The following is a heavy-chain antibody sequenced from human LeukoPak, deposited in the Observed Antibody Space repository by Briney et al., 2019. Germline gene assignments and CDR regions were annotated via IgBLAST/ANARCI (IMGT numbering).Heavy chain of an antibody. CDR2: IGANGGAT. Sequence: PGGSLRLSCAASGFTFSDYYMSWIRQAPGKGLELISGIGANGGATYYADSVKGRFTISRDNSKKTLYLQMNSLRADDTAVYYCGRDPNGDYLGAFDFWGQGTVVSVSS. CDR1: GFTFSDYY. CDR3: GRDPNGDYLGAFDF. V-gene: IGHV3-23*01. J-gene: IGHJ3*01. D-gene: IGHD4-17*01.